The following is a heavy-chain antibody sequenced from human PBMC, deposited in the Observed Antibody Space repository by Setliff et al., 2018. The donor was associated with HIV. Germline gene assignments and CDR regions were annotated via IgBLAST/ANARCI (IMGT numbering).Heavy chain of an antibody. V-gene: IGHV1-46*01. CDR1: GYTFTRYF. Sequence: ASVKVSCKASGYTFTRYFMHCVRQAPGQGLEWLGMINPSGGSTWYAQKFQGRVTMTGDTSTNTHYMELSSLRSEDTAVYYCARGWEGGMDYWGQGTLVTVSS. CDR3: ARGWEGGMDY. CDR2: INPSGGST. D-gene: IGHD1-26*01. J-gene: IGHJ4*02.